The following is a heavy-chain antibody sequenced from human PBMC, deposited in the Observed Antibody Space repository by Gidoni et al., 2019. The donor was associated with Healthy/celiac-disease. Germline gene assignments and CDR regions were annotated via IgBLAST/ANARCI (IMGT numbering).Heavy chain of an antibody. V-gene: IGHV3-23*01. CDR3: AKGTAIPYYYYYGMDV. Sequence: EVQLLESGGGLVQPGWSLRLSCAASGFTVRRYAMRWVRQAPGKGLEWVSAFSGSGGSTYYADSVKGRFTISRDNSKNTLYLQMNSLRAEDTAVYYCAKGTAIPYYYYYGMDVWGQGTTVTVSS. CDR2: FSGSGGST. J-gene: IGHJ6*02. CDR1: GFTVRRYA. D-gene: IGHD2-21*02.